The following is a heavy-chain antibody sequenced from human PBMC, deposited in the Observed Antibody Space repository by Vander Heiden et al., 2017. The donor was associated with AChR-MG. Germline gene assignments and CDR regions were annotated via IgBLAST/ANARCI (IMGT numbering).Heavy chain of an antibody. D-gene: IGHD3-16*02. J-gene: IGHJ4*02. Sequence: EVQLLESGGGLVQPGGSLRLSCVASGFTFSSYAMSWVRQAPGKGLEWVSTLSNTGVSTFYADSLKGRFTISRDNSKNTLYLQMSSLRAEDTAVYYCAKSTGSYPELSDYWGQGTLVTVSS. V-gene: IGHV3-23*01. CDR1: GFTFSSYA. CDR2: LSNTGVST. CDR3: AKSTGSYPELSDY.